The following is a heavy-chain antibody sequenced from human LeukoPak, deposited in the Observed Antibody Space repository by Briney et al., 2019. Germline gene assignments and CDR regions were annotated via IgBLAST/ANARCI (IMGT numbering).Heavy chain of an antibody. CDR3: ARDYYGSGDY. Sequence: PGGSLRLSCAASGFTFSSYWMNWVRQAPGKGVGWVANIKQDGSEKYYVDSMKGRFTVSRDNAKNSLYLQMNSLRAEDTAVYYCARDYYGSGDYWGQGTLVTVSS. CDR2: IKQDGSEK. J-gene: IGHJ4*02. D-gene: IGHD3-10*01. V-gene: IGHV3-7*01. CDR1: GFTFSSYW.